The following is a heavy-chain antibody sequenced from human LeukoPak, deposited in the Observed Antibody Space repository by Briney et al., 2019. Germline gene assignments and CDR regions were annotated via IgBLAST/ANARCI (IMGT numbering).Heavy chain of an antibody. J-gene: IGHJ4*02. CDR2: IYSGGST. CDR3: ARLYYYGRAGDY. D-gene: IGHD3-10*01. V-gene: IGHV3-53*01. CDR1: GFTVSSNY. Sequence: GGSLRLSCAASGFTVSSNYMSWVRQAPGKGLEWVSVIYSGGSTYYADSVKGRFTISRDNSKNTLYLQMNSLGAEDTAVYYCARLYYYGRAGDYWGQGPLVTVSS.